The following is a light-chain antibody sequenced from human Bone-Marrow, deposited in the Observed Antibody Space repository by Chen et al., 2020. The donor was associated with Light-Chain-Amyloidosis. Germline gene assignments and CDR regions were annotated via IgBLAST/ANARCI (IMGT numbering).Light chain of an antibody. J-gene: IGKJ1*01. CDR3: MQTLQTPT. CDR1: QSLLHINGYDY. CDR2: LGS. V-gene: IGKV2-28*01. Sequence: DIVMTQSPLSLPVTPEEPASISCRSSQSLLHINGYDYLNWYLQKPGQSPQLLIYLGSNRASGVPDRFSGSGSGTDFTLKVSRVVAEDVGVYYCMQTLQTPTFGQGTKVEIK.